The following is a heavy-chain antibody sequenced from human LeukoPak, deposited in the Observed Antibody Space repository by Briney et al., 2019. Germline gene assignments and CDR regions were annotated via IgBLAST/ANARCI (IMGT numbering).Heavy chain of an antibody. D-gene: IGHD3-10*01. CDR3: ARGPITLVRERYYYYGVDV. V-gene: IGHV3-7*04. Sequence: GGSLRLSCAASGFTFSSYWMSWVRQAPGKGLEWVANIKQDGSEKYYVDSVKGRFTISRDNAKNSQYLQMNSLRAEDTAVYYCARGPITLVRERYYYYGVDVWGQGTTVTVSS. J-gene: IGHJ6*02. CDR1: GFTFSSYW. CDR2: IKQDGSEK.